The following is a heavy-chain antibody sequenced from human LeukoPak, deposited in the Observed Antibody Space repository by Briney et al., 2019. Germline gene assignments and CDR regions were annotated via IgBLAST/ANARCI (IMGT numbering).Heavy chain of an antibody. CDR3: AKEIYGDSTGGRFQH. CDR1: GFTFSIYG. D-gene: IGHD4-17*01. Sequence: GGTLRLSCAASGFTFSIYGMNWVRQAPGRGLEWVSVISGSGGSTYYADSVKGRFTISRDNSKNTLYLQMNRLRAEDTAVYYCAKEIYGDSTGGRFQHWGQGTLVTVSS. V-gene: IGHV3-23*01. J-gene: IGHJ1*01. CDR2: ISGSGGST.